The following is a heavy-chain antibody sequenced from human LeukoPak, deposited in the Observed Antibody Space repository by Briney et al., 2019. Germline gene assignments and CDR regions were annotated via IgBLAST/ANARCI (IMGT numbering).Heavy chain of an antibody. CDR3: AREQSYSEEIVVVNPPFDY. J-gene: IGHJ4*02. CDR1: GFTFSSYA. CDR2: ISSSGTYI. D-gene: IGHD2-21*01. Sequence: GGSLRLSCAASGFTFSSYAMTWVRQAPGKGLEWVSSISSSGTYIYFADSVKGRFTISRDNAKNSLYLQMSSLRAEDTALYYCAREQSYSEEIVVVNPPFDYWGQGTLVTVSS. V-gene: IGHV3-21*01.